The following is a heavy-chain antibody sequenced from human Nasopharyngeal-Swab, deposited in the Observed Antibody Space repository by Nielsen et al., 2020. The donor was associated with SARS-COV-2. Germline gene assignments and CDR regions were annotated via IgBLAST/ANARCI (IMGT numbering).Heavy chain of an antibody. D-gene: IGHD2-8*01. CDR2: ITGSGDAT. CDR3: AKGLRGGVAFDV. CDR1: GFTFNYFV. J-gene: IGHJ3*01. V-gene: IGHV3-23*01. Sequence: GGSLTLSCGASGFTFNYFVMSWVRQAPGKGLEYVSAITGSGDATYYADSAKGRFTISRDNSENTLYLQMNTLRAEDTAIYYCAKGLRGGVAFDVWGQGTLVTVSS.